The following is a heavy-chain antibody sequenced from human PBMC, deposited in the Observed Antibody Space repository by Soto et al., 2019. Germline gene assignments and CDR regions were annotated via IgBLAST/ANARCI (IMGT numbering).Heavy chain of an antibody. Sequence: PGGSLRLSCAASGFTFDDYAMHWVRQAQGKGLEWVSGIGWNSGSIGYADSVKGRFTISRDNAKNSLYLQMNSLRAEDTALYYCAKGGHLYCSSTSCPGRTEKNDAFDIWGQGTMVTVSS. CDR1: GFTFDDYA. V-gene: IGHV3-9*01. CDR2: IGWNSGSI. CDR3: AKGGHLYCSSTSCPGRTEKNDAFDI. J-gene: IGHJ3*02. D-gene: IGHD2-2*01.